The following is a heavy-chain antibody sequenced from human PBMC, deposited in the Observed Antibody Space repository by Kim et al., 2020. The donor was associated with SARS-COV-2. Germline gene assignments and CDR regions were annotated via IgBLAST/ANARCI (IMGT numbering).Heavy chain of an antibody. CDR1: GGSISSYY. CDR2: VYSSGST. D-gene: IGHD1-26*01. J-gene: IGHJ6*02. CDR3: RGTDYHYGVDV. Sequence: SESLSLTCTASGGSISSYYWSWVRQPPGKGLEWIGYVYSSGSTNSNPSLKSRVTISVETSKNQFSLRLSSVTAADTAVYYCRGTDYHYGVDVWGPGTTVT. V-gene: IGHV4-59*01.